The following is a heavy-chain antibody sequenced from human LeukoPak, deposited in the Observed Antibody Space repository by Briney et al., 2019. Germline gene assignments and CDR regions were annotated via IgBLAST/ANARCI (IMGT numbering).Heavy chain of an antibody. Sequence: PSETLSLTCAVSGYSITSGYYWGWIRQPPGKGLEWIGSIYHSGSTYYNPSLKTRVTISVDTSKNHFSLKLSSVTAADTAVYYCARLYLRDHCSSTSCYGLYFDYWGQGTLVTVSS. D-gene: IGHD2-2*01. CDR1: GYSITSGYY. CDR2: IYHSGST. J-gene: IGHJ4*02. CDR3: ARLYLRDHCSSTSCYGLYFDY. V-gene: IGHV4-38-2*01.